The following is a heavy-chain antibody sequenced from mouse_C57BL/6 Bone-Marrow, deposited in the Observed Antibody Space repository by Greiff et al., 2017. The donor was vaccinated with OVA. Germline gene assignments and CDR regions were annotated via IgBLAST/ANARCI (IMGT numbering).Heavy chain of an antibody. J-gene: IGHJ1*03. V-gene: IGHV1-54*01. CDR3: ALITTVVATPSYWYFDV. CDR2: INPGSGGT. D-gene: IGHD1-1*01. Sequence: QVQLQQSGAELVRPGTSVKVSCKASGYAFTNYLIEWVKQRPGQGLEWIGVINPGSGGTNYNEKFKGKATLTADKSSSTAYMQLSSLTSEDSAVYFSALITTVVATPSYWYFDVWGTGTTVTVSS. CDR1: GYAFTNYL.